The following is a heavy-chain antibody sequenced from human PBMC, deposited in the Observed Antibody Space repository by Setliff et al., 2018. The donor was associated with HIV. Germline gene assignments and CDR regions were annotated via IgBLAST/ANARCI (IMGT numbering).Heavy chain of an antibody. V-gene: IGHV3-7*01. Sequence: SLRLSCAASGFTFSTFWMGWVCQAPGKGREWVAHIKPDGSSKKYVDSVKGRFTISRDNAKNSLYLQMSGLRVDDTAVYFCARFDDSNGFDYWGQGTLVTVSS. CDR2: IKPDGSSK. CDR3: ARFDDSNGFDY. CDR1: GFTFSTFW. J-gene: IGHJ4*02. D-gene: IGHD3-22*01.